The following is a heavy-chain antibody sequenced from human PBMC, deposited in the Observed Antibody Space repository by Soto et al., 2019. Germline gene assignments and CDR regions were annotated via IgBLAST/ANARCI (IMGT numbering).Heavy chain of an antibody. V-gene: IGHV1-8*01. Sequence: ASVKVSCKASGYSITTYDINWVRQATGQGLEWMGWMNPNNGDTGFAQKFQGRVTLTKNTSISTAYMHLSSLTSDDTAVYYCARARVGFDSWGQGTLVTVSS. D-gene: IGHD1-26*01. CDR2: MNPNNGDT. CDR1: GYSITTYD. J-gene: IGHJ4*02. CDR3: ARARVGFDS.